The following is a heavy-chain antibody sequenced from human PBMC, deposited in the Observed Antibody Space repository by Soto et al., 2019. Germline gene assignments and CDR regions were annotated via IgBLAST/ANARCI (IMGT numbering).Heavy chain of an antibody. Sequence: PSETLSLTCTFSGGSISTYYWSWIRQPPGKGLEWIGYIYYSGSTNYNPSLKSRVTISVDTSKNQFSLKLSSVTAADTAVYYCTREGRISSGSNWFDPWGQGTLVTVSS. CDR1: GGSISTYY. CDR2: IYYSGST. V-gene: IGHV4-59*01. D-gene: IGHD6-19*01. J-gene: IGHJ5*02. CDR3: TREGRISSGSNWFDP.